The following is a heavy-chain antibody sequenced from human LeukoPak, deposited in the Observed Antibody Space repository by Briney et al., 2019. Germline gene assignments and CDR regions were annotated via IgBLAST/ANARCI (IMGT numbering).Heavy chain of an antibody. CDR3: ARGSKEGATMDFSFDY. V-gene: IGHV1-69*02. CDR1: GGTFSSYT. J-gene: IGHJ4*02. CDR2: IIPILGIA. D-gene: IGHD1-26*01. Sequence: SVKVSCKASGGTFSSYTISWVRQAPGQGLEWMGRIIPILGIANYAQKFQGRVTITADKSTSTAYMELSSLRFEDTAVYYCARGSKEGATMDFSFDYWGQGTLVTVSS.